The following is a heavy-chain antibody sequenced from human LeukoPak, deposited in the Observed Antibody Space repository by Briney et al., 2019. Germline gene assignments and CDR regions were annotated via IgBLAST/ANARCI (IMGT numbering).Heavy chain of an antibody. CDR3: ARDSSSHYFDY. Sequence: GGSLRLSCAASGFTVSSNHMNGVRQAPGKGLEWVSIIYSGGTTYYADSVKGRFTVSKDNSMNTLYLQLNSLRAEDTALYYCARDSSSHYFDYWGQGTLVTVSS. D-gene: IGHD6-6*01. V-gene: IGHV3-66*01. CDR2: IYSGGTT. CDR1: GFTVSSNH. J-gene: IGHJ4*02.